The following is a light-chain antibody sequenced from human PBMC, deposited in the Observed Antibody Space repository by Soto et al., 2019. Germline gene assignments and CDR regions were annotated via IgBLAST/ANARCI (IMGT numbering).Light chain of an antibody. V-gene: IGKV1-17*01. J-gene: IGKJ4*01. CDR2: AAS. Sequence: DIQMTQSPSSLSASIGDRITITCRATQAIGTDLGWYQQKPGKAPKRLIYAASNLESGVPSRFSGAGSGTDFTLTISSLQPEDFATYYCLQHNTYPLSFGGGTKVEV. CDR3: LQHNTYPLS. CDR1: QAIGTD.